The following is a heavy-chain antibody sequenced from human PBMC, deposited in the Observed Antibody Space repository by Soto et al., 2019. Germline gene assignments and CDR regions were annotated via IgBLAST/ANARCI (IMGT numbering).Heavy chain of an antibody. CDR3: ARVVTGAPPRHNWFDP. CDR2: ISAYNGNT. CDR1: GYTFTSYG. Sequence: ASVKVSCKASGYTFTSYGISWVRQAPGQGLEWMGWISAYNGNTNYAQRLQGRVTMTTDTSTSTAYMELRSLRSDDTAVYYCARVVTGAPPRHNWFDPWGQGTLVTVSS. J-gene: IGHJ5*02. V-gene: IGHV1-18*04. D-gene: IGHD3-10*01.